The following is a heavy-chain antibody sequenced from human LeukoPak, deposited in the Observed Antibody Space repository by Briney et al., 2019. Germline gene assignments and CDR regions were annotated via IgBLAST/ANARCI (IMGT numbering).Heavy chain of an antibody. CDR3: ARDGVWHIVVAEPLDAFDI. CDR2: ISAYNGNT. CDR1: GYTFTSYG. V-gene: IGHV1-18*01. D-gene: IGHD2-21*01. Sequence: ASVKVSCKASGYTFTSYGISWVRQAPGQGLEWMGWISAYNGNTNYAQKLQGRVTMTTDTSTSTAYMELRSLRSDDTAVYYCARDGVWHIVVAEPLDAFDIWGQGTMVTVSS. J-gene: IGHJ3*02.